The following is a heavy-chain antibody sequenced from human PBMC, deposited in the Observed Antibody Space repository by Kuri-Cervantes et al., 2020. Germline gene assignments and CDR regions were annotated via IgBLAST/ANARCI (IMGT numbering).Heavy chain of an antibody. V-gene: IGHV1-45*02. Sequence: SVKVSCKASGYTFTYRYLHWVRQAPGQALEWMGWITPFNGNTNYAQKFQDRVTITRDTSTSTVYMELSSLRSEDTAVYYCARDPLSHYYDSSGQSHGLGMDVWGQGTTVTVSS. CDR3: ARDPLSHYYDSSGQSHGLGMDV. D-gene: IGHD3-22*01. J-gene: IGHJ6*02. CDR2: ITPFNGNT. CDR1: GYTFTYRY.